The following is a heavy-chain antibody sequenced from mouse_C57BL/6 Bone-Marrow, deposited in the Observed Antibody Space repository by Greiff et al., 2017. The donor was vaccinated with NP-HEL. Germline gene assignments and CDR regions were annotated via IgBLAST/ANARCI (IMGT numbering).Heavy chain of an antibody. CDR2: INYDGSST. Sequence: EVMLVESEGGLVQPGSSMKLSCTASGFTFSDYYMAWVRQVPEKGLEWVANINYDGSSTYYLDSLKSRFIISRDNAKNILYLQMSSLKSEDTATYYCARDQDGSSPYWYFDVWGTGTTVTVSS. CDR3: ARDQDGSSPYWYFDV. J-gene: IGHJ1*03. D-gene: IGHD1-1*01. V-gene: IGHV5-16*01. CDR1: GFTFSDYY.